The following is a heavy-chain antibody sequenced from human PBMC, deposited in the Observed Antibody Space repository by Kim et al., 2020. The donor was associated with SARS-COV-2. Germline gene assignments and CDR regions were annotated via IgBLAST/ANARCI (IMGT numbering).Heavy chain of an antibody. Sequence: ASVKVSCKASGYTFTSYDINWVRQATGQGLEWMGWMNPNSGNTGYAQKFQGRVTMTRNTSISTAYMELSSLRSEDTAVYYCARSLGYSGYARVWGQGTLVTVSS. J-gene: IGHJ4*02. CDR2: MNPNSGNT. D-gene: IGHD5-12*01. CDR1: GYTFTSYD. CDR3: ARSLGYSGYARV. V-gene: IGHV1-8*01.